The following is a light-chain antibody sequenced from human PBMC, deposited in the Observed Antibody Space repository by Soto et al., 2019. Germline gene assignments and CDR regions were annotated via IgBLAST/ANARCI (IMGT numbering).Light chain of an antibody. V-gene: IGLV1-40*01. J-gene: IGLJ2*01. CDR3: CSYAGGPVI. CDR1: TSNIGAPYD. CDR2: GDN. Sequence: QLVLTQPPSVSGAPGQRVSISCTGSTSNIGAPYDVHWYQHLPGTAPKLLIYGDNNRPSGVPDRFSASRSGNTASLTISGLQAEDEADYHCCSYAGGPVIFGGGTQLTVL.